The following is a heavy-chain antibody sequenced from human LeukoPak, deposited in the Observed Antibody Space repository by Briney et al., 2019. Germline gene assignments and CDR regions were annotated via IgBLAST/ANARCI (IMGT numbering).Heavy chain of an antibody. D-gene: IGHD3-22*01. CDR1: GFTFSSYS. CDR3: ARDLPDSSGSLDY. V-gene: IGHV3-48*01. J-gene: IGHJ4*02. CDR2: ISSSSSTI. Sequence: GGSLRLSCAASGFTFSSYSMNWVRQAPGKGLEWVSYISSSSSTIYYADSVKGRFTISRDNSKNTLYLQMNSLRAEDTAVYYCARDLPDSSGSLDYWGQGTLVTVSS.